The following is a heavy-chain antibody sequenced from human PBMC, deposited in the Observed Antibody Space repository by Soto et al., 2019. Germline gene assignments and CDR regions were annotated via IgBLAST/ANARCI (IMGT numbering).Heavy chain of an antibody. CDR2: ISSHGSDT. CDR3: TTHRGMQLWLPYFDS. J-gene: IGHJ4*02. Sequence: QVQLVESGGGVVQSGGSLRLSCAASGLSFSEYGLHWVRQAPGKGPEWVAVISSHGSDTYYADFVKGRFIISRANFRNTLFLQMYRLRVDDTAVYYCTTHRGMQLWLPYFDSWGQGTQVTVSS. CDR1: GLSFSEYG. V-gene: IGHV3-30*03. D-gene: IGHD5-18*01.